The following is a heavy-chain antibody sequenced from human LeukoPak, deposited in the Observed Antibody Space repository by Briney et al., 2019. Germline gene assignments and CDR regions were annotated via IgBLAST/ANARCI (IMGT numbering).Heavy chain of an antibody. CDR1: GFTFSSYA. D-gene: IGHD3-3*01. CDR2: ISSNGGST. CDR3: ARAPRPDYDFWSGYSLDY. J-gene: IGHJ4*02. Sequence: GGSLRLSCAASGFTFSSYAMHWVRQAPGKGLEYVSAISSNGGSTYYANSVKGRFTISRDNSKNTLYLQMGSLRAEDMAVYYCARAPRPDYDFWSGYSLDYWGQGTLVTVSS. V-gene: IGHV3-64*01.